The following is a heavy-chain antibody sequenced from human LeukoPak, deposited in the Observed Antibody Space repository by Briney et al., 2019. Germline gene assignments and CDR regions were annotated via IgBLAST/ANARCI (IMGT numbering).Heavy chain of an antibody. D-gene: IGHD3-10*01. V-gene: IGHV4-34*01. CDR1: GGSFSGYY. CDR3: ARGGVRGVIRWNWFDP. Sequence: SETLSLTCAVYGGSFSGYYWSWIRQPPGKGLEWIGEINHSGSTNYNPSLKSRVTISVDTSKNQFSLKLSSVTAADTAVYYCARGGVRGVIRWNWFDPWGQGTLVTVSS. J-gene: IGHJ5*02. CDR2: INHSGST.